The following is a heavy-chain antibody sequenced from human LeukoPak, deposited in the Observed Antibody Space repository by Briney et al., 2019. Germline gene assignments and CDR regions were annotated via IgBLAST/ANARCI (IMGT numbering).Heavy chain of an antibody. CDR3: ATRDKGGYNYGYLDY. J-gene: IGHJ4*02. D-gene: IGHD5-18*01. V-gene: IGHV3-53*01. Sequence: GGSLTLSCAASGFNVRTTHMNWVRQAPGKGTGWVSLIYSGSDTYYPDSVKGRFTISRDDSKNTVFLQMNSLRAEDTAVYYCATRDKGGYNYGYLDYWGQGSLVTVSS. CDR2: IYSGSDT. CDR1: GFNVRTTH.